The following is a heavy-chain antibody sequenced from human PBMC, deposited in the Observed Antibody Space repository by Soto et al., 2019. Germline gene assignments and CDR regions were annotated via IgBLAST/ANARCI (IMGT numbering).Heavy chain of an antibody. D-gene: IGHD6-13*01. V-gene: IGHV3-30-3*01. CDR1: GFTLNTHS. CDR3: ARDPDLIEAAGNYFDY. Sequence: GGSLRLSCSVSGFTLNTHSMHWVRQAPGKGLEWVAVVSFDGVNKHYRDSVKGRFTISRDIAKNMLYLQMTSLRLEDTALYYCARDPDLIEAAGNYFDYWGQGTLVTAPQ. J-gene: IGHJ4*02. CDR2: VSFDGVNK.